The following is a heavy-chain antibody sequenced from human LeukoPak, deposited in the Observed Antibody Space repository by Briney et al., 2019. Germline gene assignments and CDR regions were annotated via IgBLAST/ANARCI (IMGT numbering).Heavy chain of an antibody. CDR3: ARGGFAVASNWFDP. Sequence: PSETLSLTCTVSGGSISSYYWSWIRQPPGKGLEWIGYIYYSGSTNYNPPLKSRVTISVDTSKNQFSLKLSSVTAADTAVYYCARGGFAVASNWFDPWGQGTLVTVSS. V-gene: IGHV4-59*08. D-gene: IGHD6-19*01. CDR2: IYYSGST. CDR1: GGSISSYY. J-gene: IGHJ5*02.